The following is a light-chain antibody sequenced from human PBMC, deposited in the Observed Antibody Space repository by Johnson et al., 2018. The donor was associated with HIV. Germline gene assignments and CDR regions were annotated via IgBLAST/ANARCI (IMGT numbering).Light chain of an antibody. CDR2: ENN. CDR3: GTWDSSLSAGRGV. Sequence: PVLTQPPSVSAAPGQKVTISCSGSSSNIGNNYVSWYQQLPGTAPKLLIYENNKRPSGIPDRFSGSKSGTSATLGITGLQTGDEADYYCGTWDSSLSAGRGVFGTGTKVTVL. J-gene: IGLJ1*01. V-gene: IGLV1-51*02. CDR1: SSNIGNNY.